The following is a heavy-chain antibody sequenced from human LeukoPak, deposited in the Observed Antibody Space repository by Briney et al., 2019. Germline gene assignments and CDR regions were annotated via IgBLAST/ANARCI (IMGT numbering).Heavy chain of an antibody. CDR3: ALTPYYYDSSGYYFY. CDR2: ISAYNGNT. J-gene: IGHJ4*02. D-gene: IGHD3-22*01. CDR1: GYTFTSYG. Sequence: GASVKVSCKASGYTFTSYGISWVRQAPGQGLEWMGWISAYNGNTNYAQKLQGRVTVTTDTSTSTAYMELRSLRSDDTAVYYCALTPYYYDSSGYYFYWGQGTLVTVSS. V-gene: IGHV1-18*01.